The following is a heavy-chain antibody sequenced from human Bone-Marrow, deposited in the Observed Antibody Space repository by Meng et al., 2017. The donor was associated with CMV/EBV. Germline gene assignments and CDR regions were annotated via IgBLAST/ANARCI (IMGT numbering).Heavy chain of an antibody. J-gene: IGHJ4*02. CDR3: AKDRLYSSSSDY. D-gene: IGHD6-6*01. Sequence: LTCAASGFTFSSYAMSWVRQAPGKGLEWVSAISGSGGSTYYADSVKGRFTISRDNSKNTLYLQMNSLRAEDTAVYYCAKDRLYSSSSDYWGQGTLVTVSS. CDR1: GFTFSSYA. CDR2: ISGSGGST. V-gene: IGHV3-23*01.